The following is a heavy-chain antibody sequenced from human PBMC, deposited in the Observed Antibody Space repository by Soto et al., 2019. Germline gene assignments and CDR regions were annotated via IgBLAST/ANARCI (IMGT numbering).Heavy chain of an antibody. CDR1: GGSISGGAYY. CDR2: IYYSGGT. Sequence: SETLSLTCAVSGGSISGGAYYWTWIRQPPGKGLEWIGYIYYSGGTNYNPSLKSRVTISVDTSKNQLPLKLSSVTAADTAVYYCARRYGYYFDYWGQGTLVTVSS. J-gene: IGHJ4*02. CDR3: ARRYGYYFDY. V-gene: IGHV4-30-4*01. D-gene: IGHD3-9*01.